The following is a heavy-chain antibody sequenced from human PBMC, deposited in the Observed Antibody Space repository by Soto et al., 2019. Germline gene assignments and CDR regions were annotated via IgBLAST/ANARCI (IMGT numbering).Heavy chain of an antibody. CDR3: ARGIRTIFGVVIDNWFDP. V-gene: IGHV1-8*01. Sequence: ASVKVSCKASGYTFTSYDINWVRQATGQGLEWMGWMNPNSGNTGYAQKFQGRVTMTRNTSISTAYMELSSLRSEDTAVYYCARGIRTIFGVVIDNWFDPWGLGTLVTVSS. J-gene: IGHJ5*02. CDR1: GYTFTSYD. CDR2: MNPNSGNT. D-gene: IGHD3-3*01.